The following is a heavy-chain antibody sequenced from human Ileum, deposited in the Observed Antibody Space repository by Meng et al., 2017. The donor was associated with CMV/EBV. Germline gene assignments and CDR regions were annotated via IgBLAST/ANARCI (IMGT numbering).Heavy chain of an antibody. D-gene: IGHD3/OR15-3a*01. CDR1: GFIFSNYD. Sequence: GESLKISCGVSGFIFSNYDMHWVRQAPGKGLEWLAYISYNGGITYYADSVRGRITISRDNSKNTMYLQMSSLRSEDTAVYFCARVGTLIFGFDSWGQGTLVTVSS. V-gene: IGHV3-30*15. CDR3: ARVGTLIFGFDS. J-gene: IGHJ4*02. CDR2: ISYNGGIT.